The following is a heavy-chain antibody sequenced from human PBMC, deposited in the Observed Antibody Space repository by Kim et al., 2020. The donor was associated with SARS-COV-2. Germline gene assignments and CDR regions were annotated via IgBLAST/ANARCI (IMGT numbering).Heavy chain of an antibody. CDR2: ISYDGSNK. V-gene: IGHV3-30*18. CDR1: GFTFSSYG. CDR3: AKSQLARALRYFDWSPDYYGMDV. D-gene: IGHD3-9*01. J-gene: IGHJ6*02. Sequence: GGSLRLSCAASGFTFSSYGMHWVRQAPGKGLEWVAVISYDGSNKYYADSVKGRFTISRDNSKNTLYLQMNSLRAEDTAVYYCAKSQLARALRYFDWSPDYYGMDVWGQGTTVTVSS.